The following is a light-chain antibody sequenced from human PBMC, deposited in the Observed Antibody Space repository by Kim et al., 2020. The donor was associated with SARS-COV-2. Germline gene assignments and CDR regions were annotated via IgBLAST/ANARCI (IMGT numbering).Light chain of an antibody. CDR1: NIGTKN. CDR3: QVWDSRSDHRV. CDR2: YDN. Sequence: PGKPASLSLGGDNIGTKNVHWYQQKPGQAPILVIYYDNYRPSGIPERFSGSNSGNTATLTITRVEAGDEADYYCQVWDSRSDHRVFGGGTQLTVL. V-gene: IGLV3-21*01. J-gene: IGLJ3*02.